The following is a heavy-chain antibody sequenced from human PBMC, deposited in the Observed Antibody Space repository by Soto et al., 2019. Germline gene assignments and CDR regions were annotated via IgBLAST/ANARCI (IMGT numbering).Heavy chain of an antibody. Sequence: PGGSLRLSCAASGFTFSSYAMSWVRQAPGKGLEWVSVIYSGGSTYYADSVKGRFTISRDNSKNTLYLQMNSLRAEDTAVYYCARDLRIAAAGEIHNWFDPWGQGTLVTVSS. V-gene: IGHV3-66*01. D-gene: IGHD6-13*01. J-gene: IGHJ5*02. CDR3: ARDLRIAAAGEIHNWFDP. CDR1: GFTFSSYA. CDR2: IYSGGST.